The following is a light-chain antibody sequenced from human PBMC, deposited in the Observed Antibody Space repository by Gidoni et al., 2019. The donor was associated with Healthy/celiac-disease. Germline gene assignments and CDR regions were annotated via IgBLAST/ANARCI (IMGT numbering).Light chain of an antibody. CDR3: QKYYSTPV. V-gene: IGKV4-1*01. CDR2: WAS. Sequence: IVLPQSPDSLAVSLGERATINCKSSQSVLYSSNNKNYLAWYQQKPGQPPKLLIYWASTRESGVPDRVSGSGSGTDFTLTISSLQAEDVSVYYCQKYYSTPVFGGGTKVEIK. J-gene: IGKJ4*01. CDR1: QSVLYSSNNKNY.